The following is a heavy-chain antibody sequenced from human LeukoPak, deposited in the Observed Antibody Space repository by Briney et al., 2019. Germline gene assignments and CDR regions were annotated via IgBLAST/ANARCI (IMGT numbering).Heavy chain of an antibody. CDR3: ARHAELLWFGELFPVSSYFDY. Sequence: PSETLSLTCTVSGGSISSSSYYWGWIRQPPGKGLEWIGYIYYSGSTNYNPSLKSRVTISVDTSKNQFSLKLSSVTAADTAVYYCARHAELLWFGELFPVSSYFDYWGQGTLVTVSS. CDR1: GGSISSSSYY. CDR2: IYYSGST. J-gene: IGHJ4*02. D-gene: IGHD3-10*01. V-gene: IGHV4-61*05.